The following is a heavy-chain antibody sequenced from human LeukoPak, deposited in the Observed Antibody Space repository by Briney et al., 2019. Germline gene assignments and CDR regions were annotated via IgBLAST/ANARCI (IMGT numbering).Heavy chain of an antibody. D-gene: IGHD6-13*01. CDR2: IYYSGST. Sequence: PSETLSLTCTVSGGSISSGDYYWSWIRQPPGKGLEWIGYIYYSGSTYYNPSPKSRVTISVDTSKYQFSLKLSSVTAADTAVYYCARAAAGGAPFDYWGQGTLVTVSS. V-gene: IGHV4-30-4*01. CDR1: GGSISSGDYY. J-gene: IGHJ4*02. CDR3: ARAAAGGAPFDY.